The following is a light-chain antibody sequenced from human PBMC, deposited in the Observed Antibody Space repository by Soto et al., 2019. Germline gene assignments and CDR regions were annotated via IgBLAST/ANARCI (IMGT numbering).Light chain of an antibody. V-gene: IGKV3-20*01. Sequence: EIFLTQSPGTLSLSQGERSTLXXRASQSFSSSYLAWYQQKPGQATRLXXYETSSRATGIPDRFSGSGSQTDFTLTISRLEPEDVAIYYCQQYGGSPRITFGQGTRLEIK. CDR1: QSFSSSY. CDR2: ETS. J-gene: IGKJ5*01. CDR3: QQYGGSPRIT.